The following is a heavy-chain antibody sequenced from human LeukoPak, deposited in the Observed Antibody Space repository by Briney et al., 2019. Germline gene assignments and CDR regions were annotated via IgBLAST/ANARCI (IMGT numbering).Heavy chain of an antibody. D-gene: IGHD5-12*01. CDR1: GFTFSSYW. Sequence: GGSLRLSCAASGFTFSSYWMHWVRQAPGKRLVWVSRINSDGSSTSYADSVKGRFTISRDNAKNTLYLQMNSLRAEDTAVYYCARGGYDDYYYYGMDVWGQGTTVTVSS. V-gene: IGHV3-74*01. J-gene: IGHJ6*02. CDR2: INSDGSST. CDR3: ARGGYDDYYYYGMDV.